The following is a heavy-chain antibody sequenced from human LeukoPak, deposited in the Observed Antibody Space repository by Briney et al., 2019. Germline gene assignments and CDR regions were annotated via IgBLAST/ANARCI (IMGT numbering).Heavy chain of an antibody. D-gene: IGHD6-6*01. CDR2: IIPIFGTA. J-gene: IGHJ4*02. Sequence: PSVKVSCKASGGTFSSYAISWVRQAPGQGLEWMGGIIPIFGTANYAQKFQGRVTITADESTSTAYMGLSSLRSEDTAVYYCARAGVAARLTPFDYWGQGTLVTVSS. CDR1: GGTFSSYA. CDR3: ARAGVAARLTPFDY. V-gene: IGHV1-69*13.